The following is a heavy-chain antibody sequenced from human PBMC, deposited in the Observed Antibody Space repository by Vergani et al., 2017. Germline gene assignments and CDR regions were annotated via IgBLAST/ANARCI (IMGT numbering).Heavy chain of an antibody. CDR2: IYYSGST. D-gene: IGHD2-2*01. J-gene: IGHJ6*02. CDR3: ATLGYCSSTSCYFGYYYYGMDV. V-gene: IGHV4-39*01. CDR1: GGSISSSSYY. Sequence: QVQLQESGPGLVKPSETLSLTCTVSGGSISSSSYYWGWIRQPPGKGLEWIGSIYYSGSTYYNPSLKSRVTISVDTSKNQFSLKLSSVTAADTAVYYCATLGYCSSTSCYFGYYYYGMDVWGQGTTVTVSS.